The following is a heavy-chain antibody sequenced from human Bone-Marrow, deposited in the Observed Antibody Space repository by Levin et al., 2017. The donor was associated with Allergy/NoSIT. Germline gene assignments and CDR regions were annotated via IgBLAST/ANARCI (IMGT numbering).Heavy chain of an antibody. Sequence: GGSLRLSCAASGFTFDTYWMNWVRQAPGKGLEWVANTKQDGSEKYYVDSVKGRFTISRDNAKNSLYLQMNSLRAEDTAVYYCARGYFDWFLPGDAFDIWGQGTMVTVSS. CDR1: GFTFDTYW. D-gene: IGHD3-9*01. J-gene: IGHJ3*02. V-gene: IGHV3-7*01. CDR2: TKQDGSEK. CDR3: ARGYFDWFLPGDAFDI.